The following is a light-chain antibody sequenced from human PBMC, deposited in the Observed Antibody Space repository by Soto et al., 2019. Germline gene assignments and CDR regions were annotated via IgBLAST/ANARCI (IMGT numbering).Light chain of an antibody. V-gene: IGKV1-5*03. Sequence: DIQMTQSPSTLSASVGDRVTITCRASQSINNWLAWYQQKPGKAPNLLIYKASSLQSGVPSRFSGSGSGTEFTLTISSLQPDDFATYYCQQYNSYSLYSFGQGTKLDIK. CDR3: QQYNSYSLYS. J-gene: IGKJ2*03. CDR2: KAS. CDR1: QSINNW.